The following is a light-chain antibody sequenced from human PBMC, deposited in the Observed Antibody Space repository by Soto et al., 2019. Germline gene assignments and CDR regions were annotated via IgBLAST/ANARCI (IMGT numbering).Light chain of an antibody. V-gene: IGLV2-8*01. CDR2: EVN. CDR1: SSDVGAYNY. Sequence: QSVLTQPPSASGSPGQSVTISCTGTSSDVGAYNYVSWYQQHPGKAPKLIIYEVNKRPSGVPDRLSGSKSGNAASLTVSGLQAEDEADYYCSSHTGSNTYVFGAGTKVTVL. J-gene: IGLJ1*01. CDR3: SSHTGSNTYV.